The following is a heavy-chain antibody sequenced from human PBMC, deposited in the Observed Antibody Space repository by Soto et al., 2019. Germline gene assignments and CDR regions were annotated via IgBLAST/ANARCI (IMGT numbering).Heavy chain of an antibody. CDR2: VYYSGAT. J-gene: IGHJ4*02. D-gene: IGHD6-13*01. V-gene: IGHV4-28*01. CDR1: DYSITRPNW. Sequence: QVQLQESGAGQVKPSDTLSLTCTISDYSITRPNWWGWIRQPPGKGLQWIGSVYYSGATYYSPSLKGRVTMAVETPKYRFSLTLRSVTAMDTAVYYCAELRGSSFFEHWRRGALVTVSS. CDR3: AELRGSSFFEH.